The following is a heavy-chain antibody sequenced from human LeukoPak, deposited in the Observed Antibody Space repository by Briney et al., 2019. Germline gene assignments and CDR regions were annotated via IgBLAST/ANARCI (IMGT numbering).Heavy chain of an antibody. CDR2: INHSGST. CDR3: ARGYYGSGSYHWFDP. CDR1: GGSFSGYY. Sequence: SETLSLTCAVYGGSFSGYYWSWIRQPPGEGLEWIGEINHSGSTNYNPSLKSRVTISVDTSKNQFSLKLSSVTAADTAVYYCARGYYGSGSYHWFDPWGQGTLVTVSS. D-gene: IGHD3-10*01. J-gene: IGHJ5*02. V-gene: IGHV4-34*01.